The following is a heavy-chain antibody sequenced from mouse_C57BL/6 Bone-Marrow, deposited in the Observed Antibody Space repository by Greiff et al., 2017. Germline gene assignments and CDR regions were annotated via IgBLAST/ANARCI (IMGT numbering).Heavy chain of an antibody. Sequence: EVMLVESGGGLVQPGGSLKLSCAASGFTFSDYGMHWVRQAPEKGLEWVAYISSGSSTIYYEDTVTGRFTIARDNAKNTLFLQMASLSSEDSAMYFCVCDYDLAWFAYWGQGTLVTVSA. CDR1: GFTFSDYG. D-gene: IGHD2-4*01. CDR3: VCDYDLAWFAY. V-gene: IGHV5-17*01. CDR2: ISSGSSTI. J-gene: IGHJ3*01.